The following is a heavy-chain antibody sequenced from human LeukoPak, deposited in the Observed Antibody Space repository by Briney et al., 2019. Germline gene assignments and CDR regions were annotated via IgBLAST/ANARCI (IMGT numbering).Heavy chain of an antibody. J-gene: IGHJ6*02. Sequence: GGSLRLSCVAPGFPLRSYAMTWVRQTPGKGLESVSVITDDEDTYYADSVKGRFTISRDNSKNTLYLQMNSLRAEDTAVYYCARESMVRGSYYYYYYGMDVWGQGTTVTVSS. CDR1: GFPLRSYA. V-gene: IGHV3-23*01. CDR2: ITDDEDT. CDR3: ARESMVRGSYYYYYYGMDV. D-gene: IGHD3-10*01.